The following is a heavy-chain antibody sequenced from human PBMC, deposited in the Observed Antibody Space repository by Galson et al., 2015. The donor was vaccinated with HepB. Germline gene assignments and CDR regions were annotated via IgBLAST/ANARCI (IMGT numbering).Heavy chain of an antibody. CDR2: ISHDGSTE. V-gene: IGHV3-30*04. CDR3: ARVVSPSANPRWYYYGLDV. J-gene: IGHJ6*02. Sequence: SLRLSCAASGFTFSSYPIHWVRQAPGKGLEWVAVISHDGSTEDYGDSVKGRFTISRDNSQNTLYLQMNSLRGEDTAVYFCARVVSPSANPRWYYYGLDVWGQGTTVTVSS. D-gene: IGHD1-14*01. CDR1: GFTFSSYP.